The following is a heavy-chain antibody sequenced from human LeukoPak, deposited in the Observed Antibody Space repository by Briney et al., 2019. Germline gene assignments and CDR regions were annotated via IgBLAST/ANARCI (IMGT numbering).Heavy chain of an antibody. J-gene: IGHJ5*02. CDR1: GFTFSSYS. V-gene: IGHV3-21*04. Sequence: PGGSLRLSCAASGFTFSSYSMNWVSQAPGKGLEWVSSISSSSSYIYYADSVKGRFTISRDNAKNSLYLQMNSLRAEDTAVYYCANYLTAMDSFHLGFHWFDPWGQGTLVTVSS. D-gene: IGHD5-18*01. CDR3: ANYLTAMDSFHLGFHWFDP. CDR2: ISSSSSYI.